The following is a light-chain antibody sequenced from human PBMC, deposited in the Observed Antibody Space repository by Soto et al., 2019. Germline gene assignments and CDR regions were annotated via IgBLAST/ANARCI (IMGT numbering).Light chain of an antibody. CDR3: QQYNNWPLWT. J-gene: IGKJ1*01. CDR2: GAS. CDR1: QSVSSY. V-gene: IGKV3-15*01. Sequence: IGLQQSPGTLSLSPGERATLSCRASQSVSSYLAWYQQKPSQAPRLLIYGASTRATGIPARFSGSGSGTEFTITISSLQSEDFAVYYCQQYNNWPLWTFGQGTKVDIK.